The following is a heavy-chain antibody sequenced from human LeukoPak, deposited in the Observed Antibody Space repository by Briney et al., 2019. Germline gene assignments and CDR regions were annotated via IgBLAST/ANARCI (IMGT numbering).Heavy chain of an antibody. D-gene: IGHD4-17*01. J-gene: IGHJ3*02. Sequence: PSETLSLTCAVSGDSFSSHYWTWIRQPPGRGLEWIGYISYIGTTSYNPSLKSRVTISIDTSKNQFSLKLSSVTTADTAVYYCARDLVTVTKGFDIWGLGTMVSVSS. CDR2: ISYIGTT. CDR3: ARDLVTVTKGFDI. V-gene: IGHV4-59*11. CDR1: GDSFSSHY.